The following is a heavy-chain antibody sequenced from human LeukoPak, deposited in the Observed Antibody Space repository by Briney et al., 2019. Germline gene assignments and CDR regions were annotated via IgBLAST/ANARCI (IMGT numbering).Heavy chain of an antibody. Sequence: GGSLRLSCAASGFTVSRNYMSCVRQAPGKGLEWVSVIYSEGPTYYADFVKGRFTISRDNSKNTLYLQMNSLRGEDTAVYYCVGGRDGYKQGDYWGQGTLVIVSS. J-gene: IGHJ4*02. D-gene: IGHD5-24*01. CDR3: VGGRDGYKQGDY. V-gene: IGHV3-66*01. CDR1: GFTVSRNY. CDR2: IYSEGPT.